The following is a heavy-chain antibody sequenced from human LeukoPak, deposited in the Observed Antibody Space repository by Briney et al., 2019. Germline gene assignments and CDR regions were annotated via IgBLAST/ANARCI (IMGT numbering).Heavy chain of an antibody. CDR1: GGSISSYY. CDR2: IYTSGST. J-gene: IGHJ6*02. V-gene: IGHV4-4*07. CDR3: ARAPASAMEYYYYGMDV. D-gene: IGHD5-18*01. Sequence: SETLSLTCTVSGGSISSYYWSWIRQPAGKGLEWIGRIYTSGSTNYNPSLKSRVTMSVDTSKNQFSLKLSSVTAADTAVYYCARAPASAMEYYYYGMDVWGQGTTVTVSS.